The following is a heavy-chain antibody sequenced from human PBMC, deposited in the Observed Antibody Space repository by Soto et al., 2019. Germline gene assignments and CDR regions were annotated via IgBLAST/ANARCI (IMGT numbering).Heavy chain of an antibody. CDR3: GRLEGMAKIPYVCDY. J-gene: IGHJ4*02. CDR1: DGYVIRSSCY. D-gene: IGHD2-8*01. CDR2: VYYSGST. V-gene: IGHV4-39*01. Sequence: LSVTSSVSDGYVIRSSCYRVSINQTPGKGLEWIGSVYYSGSTYYNPSLEGRVTITVDKSKNQFSLKLMSLSAADTAVYYCGRLEGMAKIPYVCDYLGQGAAVTVSS.